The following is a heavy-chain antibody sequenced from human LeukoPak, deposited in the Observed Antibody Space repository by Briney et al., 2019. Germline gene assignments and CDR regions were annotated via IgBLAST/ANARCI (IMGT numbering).Heavy chain of an antibody. CDR2: ISYDGSNK. CDR3: ASWGPYSSSWYTYYYYYGMDV. J-gene: IGHJ6*02. CDR1: GFTFSSYA. Sequence: TGGSLRLSCAASGFTFSSYAMHWVRQAPGKGLEWVAVISYDGSNKYYADSVKGRFTISRDNSKNTLYLQMNSLRAEDTAVYYCASWGPYSSSWYTYYYYYGMDVWGQGTTVTVSS. V-gene: IGHV3-30-3*01. D-gene: IGHD6-13*01.